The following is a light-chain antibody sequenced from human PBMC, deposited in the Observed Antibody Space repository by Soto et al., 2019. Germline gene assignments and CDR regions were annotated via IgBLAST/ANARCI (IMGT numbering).Light chain of an antibody. V-gene: IGKV2-28*01. Sequence: DIVMTQSPLSLPVTPGEPASISCRSSQNLLHSDGYNYLDWFLQKPGQSPQLVIYLGSNRASGVXDXXSGGGSGTDFTLKISRVEAEDVGVYYCMQALQTPLTFGGGTKVEIK. CDR2: LGS. J-gene: IGKJ4*01. CDR3: MQALQTPLT. CDR1: QNLLHSDGYNY.